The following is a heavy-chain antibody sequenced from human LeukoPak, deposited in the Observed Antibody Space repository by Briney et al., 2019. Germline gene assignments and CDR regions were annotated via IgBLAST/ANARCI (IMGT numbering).Heavy chain of an antibody. V-gene: IGHV4-61*01. CDR3: ARDPYGRIGGIDY. CDR2: IYYSGST. D-gene: IGHD4-17*01. Sequence: SETLSLTCTVSGGSVSSGSYYWSWIRQPPGKGLEWIGYIYYSGSTNYNPSLKSRVTMSVDTSENQFSLKLSSVTAADTAVYYCARDPYGRIGGIDYWGQGTLVTVSS. CDR1: GGSVSSGSYY. J-gene: IGHJ4*02.